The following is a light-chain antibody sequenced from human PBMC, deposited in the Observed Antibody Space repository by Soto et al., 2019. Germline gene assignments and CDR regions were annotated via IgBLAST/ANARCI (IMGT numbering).Light chain of an antibody. J-gene: IGLJ2*01. CDR2: DVN. CDR3: TSYSSGSAHVV. V-gene: IGLV2-14*01. CDR1: SSDIGGYDY. Sequence: QSALTQPASVSGSPGQSITLSCTGTSSDIGGYDYVSWYQRHPGKAPKLIIYDVNNRPSGVSNRYSGSKSGNTASLTISGLQDDDEADYYCTSYSSGSAHVVFGGGTKLTFL.